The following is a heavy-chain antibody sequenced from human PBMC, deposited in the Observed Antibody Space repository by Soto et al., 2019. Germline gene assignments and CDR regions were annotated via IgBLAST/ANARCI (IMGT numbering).Heavy chain of an antibody. V-gene: IGHV3-7*01. CDR2: IKQDGSEK. J-gene: IGHJ5*02. Sequence: GGSLRLSCAASGFTFSSYWMSWVRQAPGKGLEWVAYIKQDGSEKYYVDSVKGRFTMSRDNAKNSLDLQMNSLRAEDTAVYYCARVGSGSSSWSSWFDPWGQGTLVTVSS. CDR3: ARVGSGSSSWSSWFDP. D-gene: IGHD6-13*01. CDR1: GFTFSSYW.